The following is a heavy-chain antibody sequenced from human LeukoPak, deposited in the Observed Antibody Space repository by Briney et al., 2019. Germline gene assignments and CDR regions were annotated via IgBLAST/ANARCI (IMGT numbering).Heavy chain of an antibody. CDR3: ARSTAHYYGMDV. CDR2: INHSGST. J-gene: IGHJ6*02. Sequence: SETLSLTCAVYGGSFSGYYWSWIRQPPGKGLEWIGEINHSGSTNYNPSLKSRVTISVDTSKNTLYLQMNSLRAEDTAVYYCARSTAHYYGMDVWGQGTTVTVSS. V-gene: IGHV4-34*01. CDR1: GGSFSGYY. D-gene: IGHD2-2*01.